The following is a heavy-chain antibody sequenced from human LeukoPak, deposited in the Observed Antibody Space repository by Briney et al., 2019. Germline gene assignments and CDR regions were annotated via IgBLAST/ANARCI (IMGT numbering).Heavy chain of an antibody. V-gene: IGHV1-2*02. CDR2: INPNSGGT. Sequence: ASVKVSCKASGYTFTGYYMHWVRQAPAQGLEWMGWINPNSGGTNYAQRFQGRVTMTRDTSISTAYMELSRLRSDHTAVYYCARSLELDYYYYYMDVWGKGTTVTVSS. J-gene: IGHJ6*03. CDR1: GYTFTGYY. D-gene: IGHD3-10*01. CDR3: ARSLELDYYYYYMDV.